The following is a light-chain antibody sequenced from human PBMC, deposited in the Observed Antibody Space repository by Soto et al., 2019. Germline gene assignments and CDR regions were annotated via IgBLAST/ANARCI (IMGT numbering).Light chain of an antibody. CDR1: QSVSYTSGGKNY. Sequence: DIVMTQSPDSLAVSLGERATINCKSSQSVSYTSGGKNYLAWYQQKPGQPPQLLISWASTRESGVPDRFSGSGSGTDFPFTISSLQAEDVAVYYCQQYYSNSYPFGQGPSWRSN. CDR3: QQYYSNSYP. J-gene: IGKJ2*01. CDR2: WAS. V-gene: IGKV4-1*01.